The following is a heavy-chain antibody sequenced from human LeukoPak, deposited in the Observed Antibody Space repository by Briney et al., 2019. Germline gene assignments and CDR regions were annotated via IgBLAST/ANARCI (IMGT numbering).Heavy chain of an antibody. CDR3: ARGLGYGEYLVPFDI. Sequence: SETLSLTCTVSGGSISSSSYYWSWIRQPPGKGLEWIGYIYYSGSTNYNPSLKRRVTISVDTSKNQFSLRLTSVTAADTAVYYCARGLGYGEYLVPFDIWGRGTMVTVSS. V-gene: IGHV4-61*01. CDR2: IYYSGST. J-gene: IGHJ3*02. CDR1: GGSISSSSYY. D-gene: IGHD4-17*01.